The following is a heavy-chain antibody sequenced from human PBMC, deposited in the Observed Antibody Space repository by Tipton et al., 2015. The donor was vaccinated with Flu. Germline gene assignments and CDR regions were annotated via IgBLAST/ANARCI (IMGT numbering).Heavy chain of an antibody. V-gene: IGHV1-46*01. CDR2: INPSGGST. CDR3: ARARSIGWGGMDY. Sequence: QVQLVQSGAEVKKPGASVKVSCKASGYTFTSYYMHWVRQAPGQGLEWRGIINPSGGSTSYAQKFQGRATMTRDTSTSTVYMELSSLRSEDTAVYYCARARSIGWGGMDYWGQGTLVTVSS. CDR1: GYTFTSYY. J-gene: IGHJ4*02. D-gene: IGHD6-19*01.